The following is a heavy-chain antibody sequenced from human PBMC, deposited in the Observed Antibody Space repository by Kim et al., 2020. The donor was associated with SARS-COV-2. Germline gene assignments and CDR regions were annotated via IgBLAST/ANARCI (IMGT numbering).Heavy chain of an antibody. D-gene: IGHD3-10*01. Sequence: SETLSLTCTVSGGSISSYYWSWIRQPAGKGLEWIGRIYTSGSTNYNPSLKSRVTMSVDTSKNQFSLKLSSVTAADTAVYYCARSRGLGPLYYFDYWGQGTLVTVSS. CDR1: GGSISSYY. CDR2: IYTSGST. J-gene: IGHJ4*02. CDR3: ARSRGLGPLYYFDY. V-gene: IGHV4-4*07.